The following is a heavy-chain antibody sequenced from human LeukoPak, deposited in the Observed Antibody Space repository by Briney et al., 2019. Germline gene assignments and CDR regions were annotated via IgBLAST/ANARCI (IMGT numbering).Heavy chain of an antibody. CDR3: AKTYGDYGPFDI. D-gene: IGHD4-17*01. Sequence: ASVKVSCKASGYTFTSYAMHWVRQAPGQRLEWMGWINAGNGNTKYSQKFQGRVTITRDTSASTAYMELSSLRSEDTAVYYCAKTYGDYGPFDIWGQGTMVTVSS. V-gene: IGHV1-3*01. CDR2: INAGNGNT. CDR1: GYTFTSYA. J-gene: IGHJ3*02.